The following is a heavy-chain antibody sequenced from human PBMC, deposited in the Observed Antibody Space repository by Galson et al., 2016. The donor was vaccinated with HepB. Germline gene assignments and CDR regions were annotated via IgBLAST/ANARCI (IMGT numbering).Heavy chain of an antibody. V-gene: IGHV3-23*01. D-gene: IGHD2-2*01. CDR1: GFPFRLYA. CDR3: ARRSETCTDASCYVMGGLDL. CDR2: IGTSGGTT. Sequence: SLRLSCATSGFPFRLYAMSWVRQAPGKGLAWVAAIGTSGGTTYYADSVRGRLAISRDNFRSTLYLDMDSLTAEDTTIYYWARRSETCTDASCYVMGGLDLWGRGTLVTVSS. J-gene: IGHJ3*01.